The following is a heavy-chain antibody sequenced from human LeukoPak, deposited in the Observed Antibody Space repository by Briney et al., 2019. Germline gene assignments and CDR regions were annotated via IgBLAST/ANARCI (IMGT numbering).Heavy chain of an antibody. CDR3: ARLDYDFWSGYPFDY. J-gene: IGHJ4*02. V-gene: IGHV4-31*03. D-gene: IGHD3-3*01. CDR2: IYYSGST. CDR1: GGSISSGGYY. Sequence: SQTLSLTCTVSGGSISSGGYYWSWIRQHPGKGLEWIGYIYYSGSTYYNPSLKSRVTISVDTSKNQFSLKLSSVTAADTAVYYCARLDYDFWSGYPFDYWGRGTLVTVSS.